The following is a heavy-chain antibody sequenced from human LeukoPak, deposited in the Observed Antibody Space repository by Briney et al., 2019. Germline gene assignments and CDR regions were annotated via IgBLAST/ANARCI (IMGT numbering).Heavy chain of an antibody. D-gene: IGHD3-10*01. J-gene: IGHJ3*02. Sequence: PSETLSLTCTVSGGSISSYYWSWIRQPPGKGLEWIGYIYYSGSTNYNPSLKSRVTISVDTSKNQFSLKLGSVTAADTAVYYCARVSMVRARDAFDIWGQGTMVTVSS. V-gene: IGHV4-59*01. CDR2: IYYSGST. CDR3: ARVSMVRARDAFDI. CDR1: GGSISSYY.